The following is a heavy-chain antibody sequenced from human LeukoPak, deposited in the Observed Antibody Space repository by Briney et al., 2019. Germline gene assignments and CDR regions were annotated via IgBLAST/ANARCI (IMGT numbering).Heavy chain of an antibody. CDR2: IRSKANSYAT. CDR3: AKRLSSSWSLFDY. Sequence: PGGSLKLSCAASGFTFSGSAMHWVRQASGKGLEWVGRIRSKANSYATAYAASVKGRFTISRDDSKNTLYLQMNSLRAEDTAVYYCAKRLSSSWSLFDYWGQGTLVTVSS. CDR1: GFTFSGSA. V-gene: IGHV3-73*01. J-gene: IGHJ4*02. D-gene: IGHD6-13*01.